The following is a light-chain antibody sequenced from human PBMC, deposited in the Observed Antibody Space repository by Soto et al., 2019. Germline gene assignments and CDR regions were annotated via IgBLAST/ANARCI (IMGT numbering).Light chain of an antibody. Sequence: DIQMTQSPCSLSASLGDXVTITCRASQSISSWLAWYQQKPGKAPKLLIYKASSLESGVPSRFSGSGSGTEFTLTISSLQPDDFATYYCQQSKTFGQGTKVDIK. CDR2: KAS. CDR3: QQSKT. J-gene: IGKJ1*01. V-gene: IGKV1-5*03. CDR1: QSISSW.